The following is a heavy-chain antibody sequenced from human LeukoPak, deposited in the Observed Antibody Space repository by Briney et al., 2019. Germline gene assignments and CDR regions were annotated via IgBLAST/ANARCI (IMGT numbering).Heavy chain of an antibody. CDR2: IYYSGST. J-gene: IGHJ2*01. CDR3: ARDAEMATIGYFDL. D-gene: IGHD5-24*01. V-gene: IGHV4-59*01. Sequence: KPSETLSLTCTVSGGSISSYYWSWIRQPPGKGLEWIGYIYYSGSTNYNPSLKSRVTISVDTSKNQFSLKLSSVTAADTAVYYCARDAEMATIGYFDLWGRGTLVTVSS. CDR1: GGSISSYY.